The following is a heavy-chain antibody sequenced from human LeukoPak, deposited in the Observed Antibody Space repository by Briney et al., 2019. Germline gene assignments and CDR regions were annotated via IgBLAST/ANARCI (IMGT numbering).Heavy chain of an antibody. CDR3: AKEFSDGDYVNWFDP. CDR2: ISGSGGST. CDR1: GFTFSSYA. J-gene: IGHJ5*02. V-gene: IGHV3-23*01. D-gene: IGHD4-17*01. Sequence: PGGSLRLSCAASGFTFSSYAMSWVRQAPGKGLEWVSAISGSGGSTYYADSVKGRFTISGDNSKNTLYLQMNSLRAEDTAVYYCAKEFSDGDYVNWFDPWGQGTLVTVSS.